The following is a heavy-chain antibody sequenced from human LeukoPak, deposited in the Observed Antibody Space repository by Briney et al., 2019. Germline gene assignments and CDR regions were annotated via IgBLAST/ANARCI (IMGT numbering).Heavy chain of an antibody. CDR1: GFTLSSNW. J-gene: IGHJ4*02. V-gene: IGHV3-74*01. CDR2: MNQDGSGT. Sequence: GGSLGLSCAVSGFTLSSNWMHWVRQAPGKGLEWVSRMNQDGSGTSYADSVKGRFTISRDNAKNTVYLQMNSLRAEDSAMYYCATVFDYWGQGTLVTVSS. CDR3: ATVFDY.